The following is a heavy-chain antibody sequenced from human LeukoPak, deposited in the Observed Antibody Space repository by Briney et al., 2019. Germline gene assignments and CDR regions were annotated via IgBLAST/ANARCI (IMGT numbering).Heavy chain of an antibody. CDR3: ARVGYDSSGYYSYYFDY. CDR2: IHYSGST. J-gene: IGHJ4*02. CDR1: GGSISSGDYY. D-gene: IGHD3-22*01. Sequence: SETLSLTCTVSGGSISSGDYYWSWIRQPPGKGLEWIGYIHYSGSTYYNPSLKSRVTISVDTSKNQFSLKLSSVTAADTAVYYCARVGYDSSGYYSYYFDYWGQGTLVTVSS. V-gene: IGHV4-30-4*01.